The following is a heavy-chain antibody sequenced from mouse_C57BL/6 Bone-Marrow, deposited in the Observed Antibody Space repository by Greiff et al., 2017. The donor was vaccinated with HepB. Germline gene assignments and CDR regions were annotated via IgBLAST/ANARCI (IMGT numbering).Heavy chain of an antibody. CDR1: GYTFTSYW. CDR2: IHPTSGST. Sequence: QVQLQQPGAELVKPGASVKLSCKASGYTFTSYWMHWVKQRPGQGLEWIGMIHPTSGSTNYNEKFKSKSTLTVDKSSSTAYMQLSSLTSEDSAVYYCAQIDDYYVRDYWGQGTTLTVSS. V-gene: IGHV1-64*01. D-gene: IGHD2-3*01. CDR3: AQIDDYYVRDY. J-gene: IGHJ2*01.